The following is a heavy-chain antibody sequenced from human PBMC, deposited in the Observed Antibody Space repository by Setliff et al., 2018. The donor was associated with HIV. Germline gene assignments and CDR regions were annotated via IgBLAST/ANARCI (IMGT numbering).Heavy chain of an antibody. CDR1: GYRFIGHY. CDR2: INPETGDP. CDR3: ATGIPSDLDY. V-gene: IGHV1-2*02. D-gene: IGHD2-21*01. Sequence: ASVKVSCKTSGYRFIGHYLHWVRLAPGQGPEWVGWINPETGDPNYAQKFRGRVLMTRDTSITTAFLHVAKLTSDDTAIYYCATGIPSDLDYWGRGTLVTVSS. J-gene: IGHJ4*01.